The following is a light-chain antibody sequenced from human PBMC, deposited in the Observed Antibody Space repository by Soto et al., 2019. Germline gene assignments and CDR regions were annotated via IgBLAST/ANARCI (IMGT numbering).Light chain of an antibody. Sequence: DIVMTQSPDSLTVSLGERATINCKSSQSVLYTSNNKNYLAWYQQKRGQPPKLLIYWASTRESGVPDRFSGSGSGTDFTLTISSLQAEDVAIYFCQQYYSTLPYTFGQGTKLEIK. CDR1: QSVLYTSNNKNY. CDR2: WAS. J-gene: IGKJ2*01. V-gene: IGKV4-1*01. CDR3: QQYYSTLPYT.